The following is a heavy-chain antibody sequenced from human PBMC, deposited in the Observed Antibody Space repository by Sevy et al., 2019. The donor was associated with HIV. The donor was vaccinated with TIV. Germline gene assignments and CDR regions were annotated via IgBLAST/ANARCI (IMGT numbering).Heavy chain of an antibody. J-gene: IGHJ4*02. V-gene: IGHV4-34*01. D-gene: IGHD3-22*01. CDR2: INHSGST. CDR1: GGSFSGYY. Sequence: SETLSLTCAVYGGSFSGYYWSWIRQPPGKGLEWIGEINHSGSTNYNPSLKSLVTISVDTSKNQFSLKLSSVTAADTAVYYCARGAHDSSGYYLYYFDYWGQGTLVTVSS. CDR3: ARGAHDSSGYYLYYFDY.